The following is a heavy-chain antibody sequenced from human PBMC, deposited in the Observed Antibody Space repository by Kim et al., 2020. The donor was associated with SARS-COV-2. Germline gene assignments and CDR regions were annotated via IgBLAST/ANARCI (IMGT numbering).Heavy chain of an antibody. CDR2: IYSGVST. V-gene: IGHV3-53*01. CDR1: GFTVSSNY. J-gene: IGHJ4*02. CDR3: ARLTYLYFDY. Sequence: GGSLRLSCAASGFTVSSNYMSWVRQAPGKGLEWVSIIYSGVSTYYADSVKGRFTISRDNSKNTLNLQMNSLRAEDTAVYYCARLTYLYFDYWGQGTLVTVSS. D-gene: IGHD3-10*01.